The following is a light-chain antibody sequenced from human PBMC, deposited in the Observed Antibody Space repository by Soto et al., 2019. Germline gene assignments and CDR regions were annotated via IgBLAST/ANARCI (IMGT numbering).Light chain of an antibody. CDR3: FSYTTSSTYV. CDR1: SSDVGAYNY. V-gene: IGLV2-14*03. Sequence: QSALTQPASVSGSPGQSITISCTGTSSDVGAYNYVSWYQQLPGKAPKLMIYDVSNRPSGVSNRFSGSKSGNTASLTISGRQAEDETDYYYFSYTTSSTYVFGTWTKLTVL. J-gene: IGLJ1*01. CDR2: DVS.